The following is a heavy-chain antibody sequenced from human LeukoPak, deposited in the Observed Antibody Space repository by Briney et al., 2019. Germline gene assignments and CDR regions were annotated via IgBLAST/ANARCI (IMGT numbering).Heavy chain of an antibody. J-gene: IGHJ3*02. CDR1: GGSISSYY. CDR2: IYYSGST. Sequence: KPSETLSLTCTASGGSISSYYWSWIRQPPGKGLEWIGYIYYSGSTNYNPSLKSRVTISVDTSKNQFSLKLSSVTAADTAVYYCARDLTRTYYYDSSGYDAFDIWGQGTMVTVSS. D-gene: IGHD3-22*01. CDR3: ARDLTRTYYYDSSGYDAFDI. V-gene: IGHV4-59*01.